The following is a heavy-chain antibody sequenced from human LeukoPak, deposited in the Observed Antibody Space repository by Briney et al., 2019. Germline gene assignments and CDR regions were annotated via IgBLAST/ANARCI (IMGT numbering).Heavy chain of an antibody. CDR2: ISSSGSTI. J-gene: IGHJ6*02. V-gene: IGHV3-48*04. Sequence: GGSLRLSCAASGFTFSSYAMSWVRQAPGKGLEWVSYISSSGSTIYYADSVKGRFTISRDNAKNSLYLQMNSLRAEDTAVYYCASFYYYDILTGPYADGMDVWGQGTTVTVSS. CDR1: GFTFSSYA. CDR3: ASFYYYDILTGPYADGMDV. D-gene: IGHD3-9*01.